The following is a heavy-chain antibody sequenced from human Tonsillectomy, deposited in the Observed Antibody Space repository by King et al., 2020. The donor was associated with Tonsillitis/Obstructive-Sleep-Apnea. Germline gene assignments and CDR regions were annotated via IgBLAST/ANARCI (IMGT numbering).Heavy chain of an antibody. CDR1: GFSFDDYT. V-gene: IGHV3-43*01. CDR2: ISWDGSGT. J-gene: IGHJ4*02. CDR3: AKGSGYDHRHFDY. D-gene: IGHD5-12*01. Sequence: VQLVESGGVVVQPGGSPRLSCAASGFSFDDYTMHWVRQTPGKGLEWVSLISWDGSGTYYADSVKGRFTISRDNSKNSLYLQVNRLRTEDTALYYCAKGSGYDHRHFDYWGQGTLVTVSS.